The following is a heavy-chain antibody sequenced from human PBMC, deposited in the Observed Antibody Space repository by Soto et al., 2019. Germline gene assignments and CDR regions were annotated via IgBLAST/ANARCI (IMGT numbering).Heavy chain of an antibody. CDR2: ISGSGGST. CDR3: AKALYCTICVSIFMDV. Sequence: VQLLESGGGLVQPGGSLRLSCPASGFPFNNYAMTWVRQAPGKGLEGVSAISGSGGSTYYADSVKGRFTISRDNSKNTLYLQMNSLRAEDTAVYFCAKALYCTICVSIFMDVWGKGTTVTVSS. CDR1: GFPFNNYA. V-gene: IGHV3-23*01. D-gene: IGHD2-8*01. J-gene: IGHJ6*03.